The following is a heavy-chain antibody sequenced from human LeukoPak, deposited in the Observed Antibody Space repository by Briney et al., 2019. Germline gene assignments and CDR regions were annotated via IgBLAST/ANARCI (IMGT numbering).Heavy chain of an antibody. Sequence: GGSLRLSCSASGFSFRSYAMHWVRQAPGKGLEWVGRIIRKTDGGTTDYAAPVKGRFSISRDDSKNTLYLQMNSLKTEDTAVYYCTTESYDLWGHGTLVAVSS. CDR2: IIRKTDGGTT. D-gene: IGHD3/OR15-3a*01. CDR1: GFSFRSYA. CDR3: TTESYDL. V-gene: IGHV3-15*01. J-gene: IGHJ4*01.